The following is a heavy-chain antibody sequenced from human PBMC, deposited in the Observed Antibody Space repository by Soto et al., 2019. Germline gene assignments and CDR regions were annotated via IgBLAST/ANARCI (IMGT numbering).Heavy chain of an antibody. CDR1: CGSISSGGYY. J-gene: IGHJ6*03. D-gene: IGHD3-3*01. V-gene: IGHV4-31*03. CDR3: ASLQGSSCWSGYGYMDV. Sequence: QVQLQESGPGLVKPSQTLSLTCTVSCGSISSGGYYWSWIRQHPGKGLEWIGYIYYSGSTYYNPSLKSRVTISVDTSKNQFSRKLSSVTAADTAVYSCASLQGSSCWSGYGYMDVWGKGTTVTVSS. CDR2: IYYSGST.